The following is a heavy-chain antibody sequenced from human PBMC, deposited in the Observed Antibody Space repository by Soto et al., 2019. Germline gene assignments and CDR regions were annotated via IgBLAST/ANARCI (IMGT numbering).Heavy chain of an antibody. CDR2: IKPSGRT. CDR3: ARAGGSYEYSMDV. Sequence: SETLSLTCVVYGGSFSDYHWAWIRQPPGKGLEWIGEIKPSGRTTYNPSLKSRVIISRDTSKNHLSLRLSAVTAADTAVYYCARAGGSYEYSMDVWGQGTPVTVSS. D-gene: IGHD5-18*01. V-gene: IGHV4-34*01. CDR1: GGSFSDYH. J-gene: IGHJ6*02.